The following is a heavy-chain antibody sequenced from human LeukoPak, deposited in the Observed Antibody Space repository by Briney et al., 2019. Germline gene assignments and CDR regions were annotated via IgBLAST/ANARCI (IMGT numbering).Heavy chain of an antibody. J-gene: IGHJ5*02. Sequence: SQTLSLTCTVSGGSISSGGYYWRWIRQHPGKGLEWIGYIYYSGSTYYNPSLKSRVTISVDTSKNQFSLKLSSVTAADTAVYYCARGGEYDILTGYANWFDPWGQGTLVTVSS. CDR2: IYYSGST. CDR3: ARGGEYDILTGYANWFDP. CDR1: GGSISSGGYY. V-gene: IGHV4-31*03. D-gene: IGHD3-9*01.